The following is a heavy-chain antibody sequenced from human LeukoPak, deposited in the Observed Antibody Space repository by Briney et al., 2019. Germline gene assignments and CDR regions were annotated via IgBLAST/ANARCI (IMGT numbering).Heavy chain of an antibody. V-gene: IGHV3-21*01. D-gene: IGHD1-26*01. CDR3: AREWGSYSRGGDY. J-gene: IGHJ4*02. CDR1: GFTFSSYS. Sequence: GGSLRLSCAASGFTFSSYSMNWVRQAPGKGLEWVSSISSSSSYIYYADSVKGRFTISRDNAKNSLYLQMNSLRAEDTAVYYCAREWGSYSRGGDYWGQGTLVTVSS. CDR2: ISSSSSYI.